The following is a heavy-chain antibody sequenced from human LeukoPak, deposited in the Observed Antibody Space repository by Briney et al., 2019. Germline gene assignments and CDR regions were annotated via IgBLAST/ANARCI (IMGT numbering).Heavy chain of an antibody. V-gene: IGHV1-69*04. CDR1: GGTFSSYA. Sequence: SVKVSCKASGGTFSSYAISWVRQAPGQGLEWMGRIIPILGIANYAQKFQGRVTITADESTSTAYMELSSLRSEDTAVYYCARVDGGLLATYWYFDLWGRGTLVTVSS. D-gene: IGHD3-10*01. CDR3: ARVDGGLLATYWYFDL. CDR2: IIPILGIA. J-gene: IGHJ2*01.